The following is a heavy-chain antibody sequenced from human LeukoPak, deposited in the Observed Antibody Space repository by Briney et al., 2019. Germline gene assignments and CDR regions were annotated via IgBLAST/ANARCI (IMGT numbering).Heavy chain of an antibody. Sequence: GGSLRLSCAASGFTFSSYAMHWVRQAPGKGLEWVAVISYDGSNKYYADSVKGRFTISRDNSKNTLYLQMNSLRAEDTAVYYCARDDIVATIFGKGFDYWGQGTLVTISS. CDR1: GFTFSSYA. CDR3: ARDDIVATIFGKGFDY. V-gene: IGHV3-30*04. CDR2: ISYDGSNK. D-gene: IGHD5-12*01. J-gene: IGHJ4*02.